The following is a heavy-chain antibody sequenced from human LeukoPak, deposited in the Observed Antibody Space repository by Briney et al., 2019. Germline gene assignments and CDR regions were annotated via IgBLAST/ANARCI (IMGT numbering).Heavy chain of an antibody. CDR3: ARGYCSGGSCYSYYYYYYMDV. CDR2: IYTSGST. CDR1: GDSISNYY. Sequence: PSETLSLTCNVSGDSISNYYWSWVRQPAGKGLEWIGRIYTSGSTNYNPSLKSRVTMSVDTSKNQFSLELRSVTAADTAVYYCARGYCSGGSCYSYYYYYYMDVWGKGTTVTVSS. J-gene: IGHJ6*03. D-gene: IGHD2-15*01. V-gene: IGHV4-4*07.